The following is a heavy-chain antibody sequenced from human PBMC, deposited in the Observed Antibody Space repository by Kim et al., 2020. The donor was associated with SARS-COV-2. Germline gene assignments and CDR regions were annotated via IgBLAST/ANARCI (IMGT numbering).Heavy chain of an antibody. CDR2: FDPEDGET. CDR3: ATSVLYSSGWLDAFDI. CDR1: GYTLTELS. D-gene: IGHD6-19*01. Sequence: ASVKVSCKVSGYTLTELSMHWVRQAPGKGLEWMGGFDPEDGETIYAQKFQGRVTMTEDTSTDTAYMELSSLRSEDTAVYYCATSVLYSSGWLDAFDIWGQGTMVTVSS. J-gene: IGHJ3*02. V-gene: IGHV1-24*01.